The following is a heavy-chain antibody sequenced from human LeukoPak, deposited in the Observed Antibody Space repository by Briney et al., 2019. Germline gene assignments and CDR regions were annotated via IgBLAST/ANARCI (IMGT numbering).Heavy chain of an antibody. V-gene: IGHV3-74*01. Sequence: PGGSLTLSCTTSGFTFSNYWMYWVRQAPGKGLMWVSRIKSDGTGITYTDSVKGRFTISRDNAKNSLYLQMNSLRAEDTAVYYCARDSPYYYDSSGYYYFDYWGQGALVTVSS. CDR2: IKSDGTGI. J-gene: IGHJ4*02. CDR3: ARDSPYYYDSSGYYYFDY. D-gene: IGHD3-22*01. CDR1: GFTFSNYW.